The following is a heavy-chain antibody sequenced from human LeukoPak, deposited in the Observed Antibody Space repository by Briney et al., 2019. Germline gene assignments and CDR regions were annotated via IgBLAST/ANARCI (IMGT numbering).Heavy chain of an antibody. CDR3: AKGIYSSGWSYFDY. D-gene: IGHD6-19*01. Sequence: PGGSLRLSYAASGFSFSSYAMSWVRQAPGKGLEWVSAIRDSGGSTYYADSVKGRFTISRDNSKNTLYLQMNSLRAEDTAVYYCAKGIYSSGWSYFDYWGHGTLVTVSS. J-gene: IGHJ4*01. CDR1: GFSFSSYA. V-gene: IGHV3-23*01. CDR2: IRDSGGST.